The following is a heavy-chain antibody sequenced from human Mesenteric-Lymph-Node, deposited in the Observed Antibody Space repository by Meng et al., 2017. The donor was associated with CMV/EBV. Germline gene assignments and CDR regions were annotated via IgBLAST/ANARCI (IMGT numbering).Heavy chain of an antibody. J-gene: IGHJ3*02. CDR3: ARDHCSGISCYRTDAFDI. CDR1: AFSFSDNY. Sequence: GGSLRLSCAASAFSFSDNYMTWIRQAPGKGLEWVSYISPSGTVKYYADSVQGRFIISRDDAKNSVYLQMNSLRAEDTAVYYCARDHCSGISCYRTDAFDIWGQGTMVTVSS. V-gene: IGHV3-11*01. D-gene: IGHD2-2*02. CDR2: ISPSGTVK.